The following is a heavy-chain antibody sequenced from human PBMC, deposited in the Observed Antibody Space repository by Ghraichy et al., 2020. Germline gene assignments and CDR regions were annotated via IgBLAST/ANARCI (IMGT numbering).Heavy chain of an antibody. CDR2: IIPIFGTA. D-gene: IGHD1-26*01. V-gene: IGHV1-69*13. CDR3: ARDGGRKAGGTWFDP. Sequence: SVKVSCKASGGTFSSYAISWVRQAPGQGLEWMGGIIPIFGTANYAQKFQVRVTITADESTRTAYMELSSLRSEDTVVYYCARDGGRKAGGTWFDPWGQGTLVTVSS. J-gene: IGHJ5*02. CDR1: GGTFSSYA.